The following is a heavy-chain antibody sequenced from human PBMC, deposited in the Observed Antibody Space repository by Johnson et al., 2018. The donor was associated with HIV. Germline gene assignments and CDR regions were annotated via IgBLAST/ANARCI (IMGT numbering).Heavy chain of an antibody. CDR3: AKAGAVAGPGIDAFDI. V-gene: IGHV3-11*01. CDR2: ISGSSSTI. Sequence: VQLVESGGGLVQPGGSLRLSCAASGFTFSDYYMSWIRQAPGKGLEWVSYISGSSSTIYYADSVKGRFTISRDNSKNSLYLQVHSFRVEDTAVYYCAKAGAVAGPGIDAFDIWGQGTMVTVSS. CDR1: GFTFSDYY. J-gene: IGHJ3*02. D-gene: IGHD6-19*01.